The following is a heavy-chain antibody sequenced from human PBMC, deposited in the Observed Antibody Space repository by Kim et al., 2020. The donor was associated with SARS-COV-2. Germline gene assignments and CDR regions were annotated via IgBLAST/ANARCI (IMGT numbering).Heavy chain of an antibody. Sequence: GGSLRLSCAASGFTFSSYAMHWVRQAPGKGLEWVAVISYDGSNKYYVDSVKGRFTISRDNSKNTLYLQMNSLRAEDTAVYYCARAGIAVAGPGFDYWGQGTLVTVSS. V-gene: IGHV3-30*04. CDR1: GFTFSSYA. CDR3: ARAGIAVAGPGFDY. J-gene: IGHJ4*02. D-gene: IGHD6-19*01. CDR2: ISYDGSNK.